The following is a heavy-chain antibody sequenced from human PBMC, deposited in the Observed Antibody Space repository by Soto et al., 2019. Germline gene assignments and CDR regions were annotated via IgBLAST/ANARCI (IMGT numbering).Heavy chain of an antibody. CDR3: ARSGYYGDFDY. V-gene: IGHV4-59*01. CDR2: IYYSGST. J-gene: IGHJ4*02. Sequence: SETLTLTCTVSGGSISSYYWSWIRQPPGKGLEWIGYIYYSGSTNYNPSLKSRVTISVDTSKNQFSLKLSSVTAADTAVYYCARSGYYGDFDYWGQGTLVTVSS. D-gene: IGHD3-3*01. CDR1: GGSISSYY.